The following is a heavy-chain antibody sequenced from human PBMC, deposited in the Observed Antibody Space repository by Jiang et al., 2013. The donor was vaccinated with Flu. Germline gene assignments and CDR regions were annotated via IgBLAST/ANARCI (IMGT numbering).Heavy chain of an antibody. CDR1: GGSISSTNYY. CDR3: ARDPTLMLSSFDY. J-gene: IGHJ4*02. D-gene: IGHD3-16*02. V-gene: IGHV4-39*07. Sequence: GPGLVKPSETLSLTCTVSGGSISSTNYYWGWIRQPPGKRLEWIGSVFYSGNTYYNPSLKSRVTISLDTSNNQFSLKLTSVTAADTAVYYCARDPTLMLSSFDYWGQGALVTVSS. CDR2: VFYSGNT.